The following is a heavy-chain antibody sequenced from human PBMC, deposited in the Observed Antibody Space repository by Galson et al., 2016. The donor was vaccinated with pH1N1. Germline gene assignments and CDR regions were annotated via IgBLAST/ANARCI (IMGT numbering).Heavy chain of an antibody. CDR2: IKEDGSET. J-gene: IGHJ4*02. V-gene: IGHV3-7*01. D-gene: IGHD3-16*02. CDR3: ARAIGNRSAY. Sequence: SLRLSCAASGLTFGNYWMRWVRQVPGKGLEWVANIKEDGSETYYVDSVRGRFTISRDNAKNSLYLQMNSLRDEDTALYYCARAIGNRSAYWGQGTLVTVSS. CDR1: GLTFGNYW.